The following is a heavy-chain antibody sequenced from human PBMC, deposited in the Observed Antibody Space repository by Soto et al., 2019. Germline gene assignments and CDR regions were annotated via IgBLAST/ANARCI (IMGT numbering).Heavy chain of an antibody. Sequence: EVQLVESGGGLVQPGGSLRLSCAASGFTFSSYAMHWVRQAPGKGLEYVSAISRNGGSTYYANSVKGRFTISRDNSKNTWYLQMGSLRAEDMAVYYCASSYLRLAFDIWGQGTMVTVSS. V-gene: IGHV3-64*01. CDR3: ASSYLRLAFDI. CDR2: ISRNGGST. J-gene: IGHJ3*02. D-gene: IGHD4-17*01. CDR1: GFTFSSYA.